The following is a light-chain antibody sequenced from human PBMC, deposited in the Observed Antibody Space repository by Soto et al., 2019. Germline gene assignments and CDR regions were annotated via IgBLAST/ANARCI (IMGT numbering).Light chain of an antibody. CDR1: QGISDY. CDR2: EAS. CDR3: QQCGNWPLT. V-gene: IGKV3-11*01. Sequence: EVMLTQSPATLSLSLGERATLSCRASQGISDYLAWYQQKPGQAPRLLIYEASKRATGIPARFSGSGSGTDFTLTISSLEPEDFAVYYCQQCGNWPLTFGGGSK. J-gene: IGKJ4*01.